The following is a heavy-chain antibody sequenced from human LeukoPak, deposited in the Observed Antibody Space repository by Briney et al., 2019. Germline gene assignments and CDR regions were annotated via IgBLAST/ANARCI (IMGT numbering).Heavy chain of an antibody. CDR1: GFTFSNYN. D-gene: IGHD3-3*01. Sequence: GGSLRLSCAASGFTFSNYNMNWVRQAPGKGLEWVSYISSSSSTIHYAESVKGRFTISRDNARNSLYLQMNSLGAEDTAVYYCARDFLEDDYWGQGTLVTVSS. CDR3: ARDFLEDDY. CDR2: ISSSSSTI. V-gene: IGHV3-48*01. J-gene: IGHJ4*02.